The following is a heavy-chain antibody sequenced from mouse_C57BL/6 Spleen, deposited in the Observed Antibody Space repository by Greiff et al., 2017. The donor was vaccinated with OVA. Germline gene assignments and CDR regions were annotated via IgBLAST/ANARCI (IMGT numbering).Heavy chain of an antibody. D-gene: IGHD1-1*01. J-gene: IGHJ2*01. Sequence: QVQLQQSGAELVRPGASVTLSCKASGYTFTDYEMHWVKQTPVHGLEWIGAIDPETGGTAYNQKFKGKAILTADKSSSTAYMELRSLTSEDSAVDYCTRPYYGSSYGYWGQGTTLTVAS. V-gene: IGHV1-15*01. CDR2: IDPETGGT. CDR1: GYTFTDYE. CDR3: TRPYYGSSYGY.